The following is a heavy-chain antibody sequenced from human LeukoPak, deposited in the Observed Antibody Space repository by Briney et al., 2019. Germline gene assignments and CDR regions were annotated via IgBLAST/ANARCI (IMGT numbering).Heavy chain of an antibody. Sequence: SQTLSLTCAISGDSVSSNSAAWTWIRQSPSRGLEWLGRTYYRSKWYNDYAISVKSRITINPDTSQNQFSLHLNSVTPEDTAVYFCAREPHKSICFDAFDLWGQGTMVTVSS. CDR1: GDSVSSNSAA. CDR3: AREPHKSICFDAFDL. J-gene: IGHJ3*01. V-gene: IGHV6-1*01. CDR2: TYYRSKWYN. D-gene: IGHD2-21*01.